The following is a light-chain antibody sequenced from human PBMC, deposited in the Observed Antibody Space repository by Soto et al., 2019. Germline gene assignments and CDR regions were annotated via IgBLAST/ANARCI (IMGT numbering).Light chain of an antibody. Sequence: QSALTQPASVSGSPGQSITISCTGTSTDVGGYKYVSWYQQHPGTAPKLMIFEVNGRPSGVSDRFSGSKSGNTASLTISGLQPEDEADYYCNSYTSLAIVRAVFGTGTKLTVL. V-gene: IGLV2-14*01. CDR3: NSYTSLAIVRAV. J-gene: IGLJ1*01. CDR1: STDVGGYKY. CDR2: EVN.